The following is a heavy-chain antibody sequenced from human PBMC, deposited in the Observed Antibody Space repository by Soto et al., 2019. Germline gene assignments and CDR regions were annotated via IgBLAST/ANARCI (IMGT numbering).Heavy chain of an antibody. CDR2: IYYSGST. D-gene: IGHD3-3*01. V-gene: IGHV4-61*01. CDR1: GGSVSSGSYY. Sequence: SETLSLTCTVSGGSVSSGSYYWSWIRQPPGKGLEWIGYIYYSGSTNYNPSLKSRVTISVDTSKNQFSLKLSSVTAADTAVYYCARVAYDFWSGLGSWFDPWGQGTLVTVSS. J-gene: IGHJ5*02. CDR3: ARVAYDFWSGLGSWFDP.